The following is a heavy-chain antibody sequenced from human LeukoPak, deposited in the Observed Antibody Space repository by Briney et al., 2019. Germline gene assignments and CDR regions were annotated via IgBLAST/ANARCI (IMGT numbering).Heavy chain of an antibody. D-gene: IGHD2/OR15-2a*01. Sequence: ASVTVSFTSSVYTFTFYYMHWVRQAPGQGLEGMGWINPNRGATNYAQTFQGRVTMTRDTSISTAYMELSRLRSDDTAVYYCARVSEYAFDYWGQGTLVTVSS. V-gene: IGHV1-2*02. CDR3: ARVSEYAFDY. J-gene: IGHJ4*02. CDR2: INPNRGAT. CDR1: VYTFTFYY.